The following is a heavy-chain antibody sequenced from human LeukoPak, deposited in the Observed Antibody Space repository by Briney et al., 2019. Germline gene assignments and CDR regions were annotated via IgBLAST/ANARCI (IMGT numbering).Heavy chain of an antibody. CDR3: ARVICSSDSCPRPAYYHGMDV. CDR1: GFTFSSYS. J-gene: IGHJ6*02. Sequence: GGSLRLSCAASGFTFSSYSINWVRQAPGKGPEWVSLICSSSSYIYYADSVKGRFTISRDNAKNSLYLQMNSLRAEDTAVYYCARVICSSDSCPRPAYYHGMDVWGQGTTVTVSS. D-gene: IGHD2-15*01. V-gene: IGHV3-21*01. CDR2: ICSSSSYI.